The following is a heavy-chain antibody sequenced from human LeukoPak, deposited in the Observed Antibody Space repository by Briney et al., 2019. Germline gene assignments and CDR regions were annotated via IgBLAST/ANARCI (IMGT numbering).Heavy chain of an antibody. J-gene: IGHJ4*02. CDR3: ARDTGRSGIRGSFDY. CDR1: GGTFSSYA. CDR2: ISNDASYK. Sequence: SCKASGGTFSSYAISWVRQAPGKGLEWVAVISNDASYKYYADSVKGRFTISRDNSKNTLYLQMNSLRAEDTAVYYCARDTGRSGIRGSFDYWGQGTLVTVSS. D-gene: IGHD1-14*01. V-gene: IGHV3-30-3*01.